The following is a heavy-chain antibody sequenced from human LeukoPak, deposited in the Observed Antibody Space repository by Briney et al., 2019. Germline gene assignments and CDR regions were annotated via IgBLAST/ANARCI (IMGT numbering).Heavy chain of an antibody. CDR3: ARLTCGSDCYKWGHFVY. D-gene: IGHD2-21*02. CDR1: GFTFSSYW. V-gene: IGHV3-7*04. Sequence: PGGSLRLSCAASGFTFSSYWMSWVRQAPGKGLEWVANIKQDGSEKYYVDSVKGRFTISRDNARNSVYLQMNSLRAEDTALYFCARLTCGSDCYKWGHFVYWGQGTQVTVSS. CDR2: IKQDGSEK. J-gene: IGHJ4*02.